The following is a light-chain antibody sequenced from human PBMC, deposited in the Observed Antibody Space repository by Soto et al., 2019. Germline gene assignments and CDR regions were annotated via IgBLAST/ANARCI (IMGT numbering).Light chain of an antibody. J-gene: IGLJ2*01. CDR1: SSDVGGYNH. CDR3: CSYAGSNTSVV. V-gene: IGLV2-23*01. CDR2: EGS. Sequence: QSALTQPASASGSPGQSVTISCTGTSSDVGGYNHVSWYQQHPGKAPKLMIYEGSKRPSGVSNRFSGSKSGNTASLTISGLQAEDEADYYCCSYAGSNTSVVFGGGTKLTVL.